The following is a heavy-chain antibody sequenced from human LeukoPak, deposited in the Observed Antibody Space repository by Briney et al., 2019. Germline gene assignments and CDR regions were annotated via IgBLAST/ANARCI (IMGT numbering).Heavy chain of an antibody. D-gene: IGHD3-3*01. CDR1: GGSISSGSYY. J-gene: IGHJ2*01. Sequence: PSQTLSLTCTVSGGSISSGSYYWSWIRQPAGKGLEWIGRIYTSGSTDYNPSLKSRVTISVDTSKNQFSLKLSSVTAADTAVYYCARVSGDSFGVVSPSDWYFDLWGRGTLVTVSS. V-gene: IGHV4-61*02. CDR2: IYTSGST. CDR3: ARVSGDSFGVVSPSDWYFDL.